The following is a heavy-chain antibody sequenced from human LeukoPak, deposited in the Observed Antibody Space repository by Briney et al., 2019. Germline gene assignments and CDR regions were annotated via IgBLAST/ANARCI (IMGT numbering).Heavy chain of an antibody. Sequence: SVKVSCKASGGTFNSYAISWVRQAPGQGLEWMGGIIPIFGTANYAQKFQGRVTITADESTSTAYMELSSLRSEDTAVYYCASVTYTNYYYGMDVWGQGTTVTVSS. CDR1: GGTFNSYA. CDR2: IIPIFGTA. CDR3: ASVTYTNYYYGMDV. D-gene: IGHD2-2*02. J-gene: IGHJ6*02. V-gene: IGHV1-69*13.